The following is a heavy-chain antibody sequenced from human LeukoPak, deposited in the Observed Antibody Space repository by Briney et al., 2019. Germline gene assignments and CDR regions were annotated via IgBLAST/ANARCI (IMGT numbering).Heavy chain of an antibody. J-gene: IGHJ6*02. V-gene: IGHV3-7*01. CDR1: GLIFGDCW. Sequence: GGSLRLSCVVSGLIFGDCWMSWVRQAPGKGLEWVANIKQDGSERYYVDSVKGRFTISRDNAKNSVYLQMNSLRADDTAVYYCARDRRLHYYDSSGPLGYDYHSMDVWGQGTTVIVSS. CDR3: ARDRRLHYYDSSGPLGYDYHSMDV. D-gene: IGHD3-22*01. CDR2: IKQDGSER.